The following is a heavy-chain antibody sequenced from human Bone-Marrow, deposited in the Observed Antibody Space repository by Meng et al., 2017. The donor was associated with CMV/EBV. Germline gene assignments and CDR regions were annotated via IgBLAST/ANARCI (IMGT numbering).Heavy chain of an antibody. V-gene: IGHV4-34*01. D-gene: IGHD1-26*01. CDR1: GGSFSGYY. Sequence: SETLSLTCAVYGGSFSGYYWSWIRQPPGKGLEWIGEINHSGSTNYNPSLKSRVTISGDTSKNQFSLKLSSVTAADTAVYYCARSGSYRSILFDFWGQGTLVTVSS. J-gene: IGHJ4*02. CDR2: INHSGST. CDR3: ARSGSYRSILFDF.